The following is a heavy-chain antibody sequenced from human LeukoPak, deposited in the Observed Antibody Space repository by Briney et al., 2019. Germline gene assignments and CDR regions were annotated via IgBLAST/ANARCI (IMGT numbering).Heavy chain of an antibody. Sequence: GGSLRLSCAAYGCTFSSYAMTWVRQAPGKGLEWISAISGSGGSTSYADSVKGRCTISRDNSKNTLFLQMNSLRAEDTAVYYCVTRIAADLWAFDIWGQGTMVTVSS. V-gene: IGHV3-23*01. CDR1: GCTFSSYA. CDR2: ISGSGGST. J-gene: IGHJ3*02. CDR3: VTRIAADLWAFDI. D-gene: IGHD6-25*01.